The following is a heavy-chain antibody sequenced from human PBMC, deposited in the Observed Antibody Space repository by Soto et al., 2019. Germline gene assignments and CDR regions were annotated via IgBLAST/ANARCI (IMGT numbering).Heavy chain of an antibody. Sequence: GGSLRLSCVASGFTFSSYGMHWVRQAPGKGLEWVAVISYDGSNKYYADSVKGRFTISRDNSKNTLYLQMNSLRAEDTAVYYCAKVGVAATIGTDWFDPWGQGTLVTVSS. CDR1: GFTFSSYG. J-gene: IGHJ5*02. D-gene: IGHD2-15*01. CDR3: AKVGVAATIGTDWFDP. CDR2: ISYDGSNK. V-gene: IGHV3-30*18.